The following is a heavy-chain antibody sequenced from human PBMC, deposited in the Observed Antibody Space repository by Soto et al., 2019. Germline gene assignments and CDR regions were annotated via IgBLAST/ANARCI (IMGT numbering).Heavy chain of an antibody. CDR1: GYSISSSNW. CDR2: IYYSGST. J-gene: IGHJ6*02. V-gene: IGHV4-28*01. D-gene: IGHD6-13*01. CDR3: ARTTALGAAAVPGGMDV. Sequence: PSETLSLTCAVSGYSISSSNWWGWIRQPPGKGLEWIGYIYYSGSTYYNPSLKSRVTMSVDTSKNQFSLTLSSVTAVDTAVYYCARTTALGAAAVPGGMDVWGQGTTVTVPS.